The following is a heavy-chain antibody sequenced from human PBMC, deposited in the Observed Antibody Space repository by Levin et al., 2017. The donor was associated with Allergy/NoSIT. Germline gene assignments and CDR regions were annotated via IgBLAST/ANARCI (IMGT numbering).Heavy chain of an antibody. V-gene: IGHV2-5*02. J-gene: IGHJ3*02. D-gene: IGHD7-27*01. CDR1: GFSLTTSGVG. CDR3: AHTDWGSNAFDI. Sequence: SGPTLVKPTQTVTLTCTFSGFSLTTSGVGVGWIRQPPGKAPEWLALLYWDDNNRYNPSLETRLPITKDMSRSQVVLRMTTMDPADTATYFGAHTDWGSNAFDIWGQGTMVTVSP. CDR2: LYWDDNN.